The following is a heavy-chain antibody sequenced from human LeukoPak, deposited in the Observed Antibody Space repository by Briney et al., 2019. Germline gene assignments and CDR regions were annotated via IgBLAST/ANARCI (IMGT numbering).Heavy chain of an antibody. Sequence: GGSLRLSCAASGFTFSSYAMHWVRQAPGKGLEWVAVISYDGSNKYYADSVKGRFTISRDNSKSTLYLQMNSLRAEDTAVYYCARDSPGYSSGWPGYYFDYWGQGTLVTVSS. CDR1: GFTFSSYA. V-gene: IGHV3-30-3*01. CDR2: ISYDGSNK. J-gene: IGHJ4*02. CDR3: ARDSPGYSSGWPGYYFDY. D-gene: IGHD6-19*01.